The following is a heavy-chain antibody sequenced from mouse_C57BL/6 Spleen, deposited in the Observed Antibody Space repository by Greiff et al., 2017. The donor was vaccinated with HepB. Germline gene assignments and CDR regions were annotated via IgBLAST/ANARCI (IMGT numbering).Heavy chain of an antibody. CDR2: ISDGGSYT. CDR3: ARENSNYADSFAY. Sequence: EVMLVESGGGLVKPGGSLKLSCAASGFTFSSYAMSWVRQTPEKRLEWVATISDGGSYTYYPDNVKGRFTISRDNAKNNRYLQMSHLKSEDTAMYYCARENSNYADSFAYWGQGTLVTVSA. CDR1: GFTFSSYA. V-gene: IGHV5-4*01. D-gene: IGHD2-5*01. J-gene: IGHJ3*01.